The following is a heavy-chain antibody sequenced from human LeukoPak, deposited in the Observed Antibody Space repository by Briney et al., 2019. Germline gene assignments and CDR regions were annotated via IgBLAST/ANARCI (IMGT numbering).Heavy chain of an antibody. V-gene: IGHV1-46*02. J-gene: IGHJ4*02. CDR2: INPSSGST. D-gene: IGHD1-1*01. CDR3: ARGGMGIQLWPFDY. Sequence: ASVKVSCKASGYTFNSYYIHWLRQAPGQGLEWMGIINPSSGSTTYAQKFQGRVTMTRETSTSAVYVELSGLRSEDTAVYYCARGGMGIQLWPFDYWGQGTLVTVSP. CDR1: GYTFNSYY.